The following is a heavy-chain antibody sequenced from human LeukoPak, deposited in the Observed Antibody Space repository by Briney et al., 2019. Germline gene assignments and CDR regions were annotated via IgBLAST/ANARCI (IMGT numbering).Heavy chain of an antibody. Sequence: PGRSLRLSCAASGFTFSSNGMHWVRQAPGKGLEWVAVISYDGSRKHYGDSVQGRFSISRDNSQNKVYLQMNSLRAEDTAVYYCVKDRLGEAYGMDAWGEGTTVTVSS. CDR1: GFTFSSNG. J-gene: IGHJ6*04. D-gene: IGHD3-10*01. V-gene: IGHV3-30*18. CDR2: ISYDGSRK. CDR3: VKDRLGEAYGMDA.